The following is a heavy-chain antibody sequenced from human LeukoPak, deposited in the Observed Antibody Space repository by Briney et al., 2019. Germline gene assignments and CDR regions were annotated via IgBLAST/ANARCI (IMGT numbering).Heavy chain of an antibody. CDR3: ARKDYYTSGSYFFDY. Sequence: ASVKVSCKASGYTFTNYPMHWVRQAPGQRLEWMGWINAGNGDTGYSQIFQGRVTFTRDTSASTAYMELSSLRSEDTAVYYCARKDYYTSGSYFFDYWGQGTLVTVSS. V-gene: IGHV1-3*01. CDR1: GYTFTNYP. D-gene: IGHD3-10*01. J-gene: IGHJ4*02. CDR2: INAGNGDT.